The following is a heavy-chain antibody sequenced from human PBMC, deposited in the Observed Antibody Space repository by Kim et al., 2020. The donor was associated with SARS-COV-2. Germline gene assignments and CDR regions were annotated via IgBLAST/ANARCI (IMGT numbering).Heavy chain of an antibody. CDR2: ILPVLGKT. CDR3: ARDMGVAAAGYFHC. Sequence: SVKVSCKASGGTFSTYLGSWLRQAPGQGPEWLGRILPVLGKTDYAQKFQDRVTINADKSTGTAYMELRSLRFADTAVYYCARDMGVAAAGYFHCWGQGTPVTVSS. J-gene: IGHJ4*02. CDR1: GGTFSTYL. D-gene: IGHD6-13*01. V-gene: IGHV1-69*04.